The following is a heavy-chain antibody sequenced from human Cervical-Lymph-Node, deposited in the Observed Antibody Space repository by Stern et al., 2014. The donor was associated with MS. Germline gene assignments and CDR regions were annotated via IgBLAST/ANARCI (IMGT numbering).Heavy chain of an antibody. D-gene: IGHD3-3*01. V-gene: IGHV3-11*01. CDR3: ARDERSDFWSGSRSRFDY. CDR2: ISSSGNTI. CDR1: GFIFSDYY. J-gene: IGHJ4*02. Sequence: QVQLVQSGGGLVKPGGSLRLSCAASGFIFSDYYMSWIRQAPGKGLEWVSYISSSGNTIYYAYSVKGRFTISRDNAKNSLYLQMNSLRAEDTAVYYCARDERSDFWSGSRSRFDYWGQGILVTVSS.